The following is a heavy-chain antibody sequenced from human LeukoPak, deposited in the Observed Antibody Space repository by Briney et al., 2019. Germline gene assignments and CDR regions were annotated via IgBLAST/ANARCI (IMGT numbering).Heavy chain of an antibody. CDR2: ISSSSNTI. CDR3: ARDRYSSSSKSNWFDP. Sequence: GGSLRLSCAASGFTFSSYWMSWVRQAPGKGLEWVSYISSSSNTIYYADSVKGRFTISRDNAKNSLYLQMNSLRAEDTAVYYCARDRYSSSSKSNWFDPWGQGTLVTVSS. D-gene: IGHD6-6*01. V-gene: IGHV3-48*04. J-gene: IGHJ5*02. CDR1: GFTFSSYW.